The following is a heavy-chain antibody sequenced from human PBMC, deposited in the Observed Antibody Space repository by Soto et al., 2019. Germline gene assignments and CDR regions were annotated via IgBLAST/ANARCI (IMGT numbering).Heavy chain of an antibody. CDR2: IYYSGST. CDR1: GGTISSGGYY. D-gene: IGHD3-16*01. Sequence: SETLSLTCTVSGGTISSGGYYWSWIRQHPGKGLEWIGYIYYSGSTYYNPSLKSRVTISVDTSKNQFSLKLSSVTAADTAVYYCARVGGINWFDPWGQGTLVTVS. CDR3: ARVGGINWFDP. J-gene: IGHJ5*02. V-gene: IGHV4-31*03.